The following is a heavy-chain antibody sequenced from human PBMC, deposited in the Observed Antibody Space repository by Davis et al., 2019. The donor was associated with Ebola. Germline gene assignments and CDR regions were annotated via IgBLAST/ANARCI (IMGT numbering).Heavy chain of an antibody. D-gene: IGHD3-22*01. V-gene: IGHV5-51*01. J-gene: IGHJ3*02. CDR3: ASLYDSSAYSHAGAFDI. CDR2: IYPGDSDT. CDR1: GYRFTSYW. Sequence: GESLKISCKGSGYRFTSYWIGWVRQMPGKGLEWMGIIYPGDSDTRYSPSFQGQVTISADKSISTAYLQWSSLKASDTAMYYCASLYDSSAYSHAGAFDIWGQGTMVTVSS.